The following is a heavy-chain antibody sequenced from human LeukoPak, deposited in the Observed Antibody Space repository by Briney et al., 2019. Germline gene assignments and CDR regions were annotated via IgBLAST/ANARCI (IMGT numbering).Heavy chain of an antibody. Sequence: PGGSLRLSCAASGFTFKTYTMHWVRQAPGKGLEWVSAISGSGGSTYYADSVKGRFTISRDNSKNTLYLQMNSLRAEDTAVYYCAKGHQQWLVPFDYWGQGTLVTVSS. CDR3: AKGHQQWLVPFDY. J-gene: IGHJ4*02. CDR2: ISGSGGST. V-gene: IGHV3-23*01. CDR1: GFTFKTYT. D-gene: IGHD6-19*01.